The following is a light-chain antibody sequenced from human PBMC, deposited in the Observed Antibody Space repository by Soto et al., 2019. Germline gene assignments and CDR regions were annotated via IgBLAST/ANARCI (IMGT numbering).Light chain of an antibody. CDR3: SSYSSSSTPVL. CDR1: SSDIGDYNY. J-gene: IGLJ2*01. CDR2: DVS. V-gene: IGLV2-14*01. Sequence: QSALTQPASVSGSPGQSITISCTGASSDIGDYNYVSWYQQHPGKAPRLMIYDVSSRPSGVSNRFSGSKSGNTASLTISGLQAEDEADYYCSSYSSSSTPVLFGGGTKLTVL.